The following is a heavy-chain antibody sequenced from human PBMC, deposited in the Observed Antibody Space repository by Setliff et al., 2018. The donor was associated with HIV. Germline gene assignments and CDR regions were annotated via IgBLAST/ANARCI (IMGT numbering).Heavy chain of an antibody. CDR1: GYTFTSYD. CDR2: MNPNSGNT. D-gene: IGHD2-15*01. V-gene: IGHV1-8*02. J-gene: IGHJ4*02. Sequence: ASVKVSCKASGYTFTSYDINWVRQATGQGLEWMGWMNPNSGNTGYAQKFQGRVTMTRNTSISTAYMELSSLRSEDTAVYYCARGYYLQRYCSGGSCYAPLGYWGQGTLVT. CDR3: ARGYYLQRYCSGGSCYAPLGY.